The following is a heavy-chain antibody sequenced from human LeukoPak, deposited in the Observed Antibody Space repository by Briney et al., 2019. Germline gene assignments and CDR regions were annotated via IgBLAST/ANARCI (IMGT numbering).Heavy chain of an antibody. J-gene: IGHJ4*02. V-gene: IGHV3-23*01. CDR2: ISGSGGST. D-gene: IGHD6-13*01. CDR1: GFTFSSYA. Sequence: QSGGSLRLSCAASGFTFSSYAMSWVRQAPGKGLEWVSAISGSGGSTYYADSVKGRFTISRDNSKNTLYLQMNSLRAEDTAVYYCAKGDSSSYTSLELFDYWGQGTLVTVSS. CDR3: AKGDSSSYTSLELFDY.